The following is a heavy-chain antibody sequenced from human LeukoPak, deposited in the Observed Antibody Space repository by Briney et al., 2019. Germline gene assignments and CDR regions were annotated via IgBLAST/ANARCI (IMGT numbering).Heavy chain of an antibody. V-gene: IGHV4-59*01. CDR3: AKKIGGGGGGFAP. J-gene: IGHJ5*02. Sequence: SETLSLTCTVSGGSINYYYWMWIRQPPGKGLEWLGYIYYSGGTNYNPSLKSRVTISVDTSKNQFSLKLSSVTAADTAVYYCAKKIGGGGGGFAPWGQGPLVTVSS. CDR1: GGSINYYY. CDR2: IYYSGGT. D-gene: IGHD3-16*01.